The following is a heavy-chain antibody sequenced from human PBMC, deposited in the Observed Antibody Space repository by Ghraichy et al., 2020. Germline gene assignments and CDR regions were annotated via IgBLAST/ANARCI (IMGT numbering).Heavy chain of an antibody. Sequence: SVKVSCKASGGTFSSYAISWVRQAPGQGLEWMGGIIPIFGTANYAQKFQGRVTITADESTSTAYMELSSLRSEDTAVYYCARGGSYYDSSGQRLLLLGYYGMDVWGQGTTVTVSS. CDR2: IIPIFGTA. CDR3: ARGGSYYDSSGQRLLLLGYYGMDV. J-gene: IGHJ6*02. D-gene: IGHD3-22*01. CDR1: GGTFSSYA. V-gene: IGHV1-69*13.